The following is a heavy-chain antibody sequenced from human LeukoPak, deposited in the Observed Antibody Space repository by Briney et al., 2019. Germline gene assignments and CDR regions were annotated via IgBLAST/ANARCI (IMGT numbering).Heavy chain of an antibody. D-gene: IGHD3-9*01. V-gene: IGHV3-7*01. J-gene: IGHJ4*02. CDR1: GFTFSSYW. CDR3: ARRAYDIRRVL. CDR2: IKQDGSEK. Sequence: GGSLRLSCAASGFTFSSYWWSWVRQAPGKGLEWVANIKQDGSEKYYVDSAKGRFTISRDNAKNSLYLQMNSLRAEDTAVYYCARRAYDIRRVLWGQGTLVTVSS.